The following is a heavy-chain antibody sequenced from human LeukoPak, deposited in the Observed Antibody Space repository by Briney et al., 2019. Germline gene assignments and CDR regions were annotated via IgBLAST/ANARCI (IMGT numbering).Heavy chain of an antibody. CDR1: GYSFTSYW. CDR2: IYPGDSDT. V-gene: IGHV5-51*01. J-gene: IGHJ6*03. D-gene: IGHD5-18*01. CDR3: ARGADPAMDTTHYYYMDV. Sequence: RPGESLKISCKGSGYSFTSYWIGWVRQMPGKGLEWMGFIYPGDSDTRYSPSFQGQVTISADRSINTAYLQWSSLKASDTAMYYCARGADPAMDTTHYYYMDVWGKGTTVTISS.